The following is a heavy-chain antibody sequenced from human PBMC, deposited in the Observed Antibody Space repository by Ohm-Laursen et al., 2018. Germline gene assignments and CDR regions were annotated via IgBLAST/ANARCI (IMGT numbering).Heavy chain of an antibody. Sequence: SLRLSCTASGFTFSDYYMNWVRQAPGKGLEWVSIIIASGGSTYYADSVKGRFTISRDNSMNTLYLQMNSLRAEDTAVYYCAKSGRQPFGVANYFDYWGQGTLVTVSS. V-gene: IGHV3-23*01. CDR2: IIASGGST. J-gene: IGHJ4*02. CDR3: AKSGRQPFGVANYFDY. D-gene: IGHD3-3*01. CDR1: GFTFSDYY.